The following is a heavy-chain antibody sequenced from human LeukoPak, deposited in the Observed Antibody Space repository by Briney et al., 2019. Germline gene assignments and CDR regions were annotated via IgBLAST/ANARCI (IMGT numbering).Heavy chain of an antibody. Sequence: GSLRLSCAASGFTVSSKYMSWVRQAPGKGLEWVSSISSSSSYIYYADSVKGRFTISRDNAKNSLYLQMNSLRAEDTAVYYCARAGYDILTGYTLYNWFDPWGQGTLVTVSS. D-gene: IGHD3-9*01. CDR3: ARAGYDILTGYTLYNWFDP. J-gene: IGHJ5*02. CDR2: ISSSSSYI. V-gene: IGHV3-21*01. CDR1: GFTVSSKY.